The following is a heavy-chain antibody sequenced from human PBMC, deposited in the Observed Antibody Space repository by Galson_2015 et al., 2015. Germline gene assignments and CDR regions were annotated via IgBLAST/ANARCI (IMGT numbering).Heavy chain of an antibody. CDR3: TRGSPLDWLFCFDY. J-gene: IGHJ4*02. CDR2: ISYDGSHK. CDR1: GITFDSYA. Sequence: SLRLSCAASGITFDSYAVHWVRQAPGKGLEWITLISYDGSHKYYGDSVRGRFTISRDNSKNTVDLQMNTLRPEDSALYYCTRGSPLDWLFCFDYWGQGTLVAVSS. D-gene: IGHD3-9*01. V-gene: IGHV3-30*04.